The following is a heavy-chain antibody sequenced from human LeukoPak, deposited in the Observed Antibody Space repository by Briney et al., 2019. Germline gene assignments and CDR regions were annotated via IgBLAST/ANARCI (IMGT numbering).Heavy chain of an antibody. CDR2: IYYSGST. Sequence: PSETLSLTCTVSGGSISSGGYYWSWIRQHPGKGLEWIGYIYYSGSTYYNPSLKSRVTISVDTSKNQFSLKLSSVTAADTAAYYCARDGRDDILSLWGQGTLVTVSS. D-gene: IGHD3-9*01. CDR3: ARDGRDDILSL. J-gene: IGHJ4*02. CDR1: GGSISSGGYY. V-gene: IGHV4-31*03.